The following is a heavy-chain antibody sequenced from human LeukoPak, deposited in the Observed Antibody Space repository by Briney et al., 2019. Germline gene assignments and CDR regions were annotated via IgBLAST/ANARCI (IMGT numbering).Heavy chain of an antibody. J-gene: IGHJ5*02. CDR1: GGSISSYY. CDR2: IYSSGST. Sequence: SETLSLTCTVSGGSISSYYWSWIRQPAGKGLEWIGRIYSSGSTNYNPSLKSRVTTSVDTSKNQFSLKLSSVTAADTAVYYCARVGVYYYDSSGYPNWFDPWGQGTLVTVSS. CDR3: ARVGVYYYDSSGYPNWFDP. D-gene: IGHD3-22*01. V-gene: IGHV4-4*07.